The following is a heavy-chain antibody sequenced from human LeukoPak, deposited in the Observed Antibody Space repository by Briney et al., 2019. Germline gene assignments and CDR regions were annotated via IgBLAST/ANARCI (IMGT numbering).Heavy chain of an antibody. D-gene: IGHD5-18*01. V-gene: IGHV3-33*01. CDR1: GFTFSSYG. J-gene: IGHJ4*02. CDR3: ARDREPWYSYGPFDY. CDR2: IWYDGSNK. Sequence: PGGSLRLSCAASGFTFSSYGMPWVRQAPGKGLEWVAVIWYDGSNKYYADSVKGRFTISRDNSKNTLYLQMNSLRAEDTAVYYCARDREPWYSYGPFDYWGQGTLVTVSS.